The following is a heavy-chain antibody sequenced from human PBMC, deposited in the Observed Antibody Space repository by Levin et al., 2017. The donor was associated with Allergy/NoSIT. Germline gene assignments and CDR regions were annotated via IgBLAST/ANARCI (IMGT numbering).Heavy chain of an antibody. CDR2: INPNSGGT. CDR3: ARGGCSGGSCYSLN. Sequence: GASVKVSCKASGYTFTGYYMHWVRQAPGQGLEWMGRINPNSGGTNYAQKFQGRVTMTRDTSISTANMELSRLRSDDTAVYYCARGGCSGGSCYSLNWGKGTTVTVSS. J-gene: IGHJ6*04. D-gene: IGHD2-15*01. V-gene: IGHV1-2*06. CDR1: GYTFTGYY.